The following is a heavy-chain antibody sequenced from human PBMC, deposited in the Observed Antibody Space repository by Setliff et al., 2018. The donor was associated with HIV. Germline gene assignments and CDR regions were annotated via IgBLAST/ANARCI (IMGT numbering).Heavy chain of an antibody. Sequence: GGSLRLSCAASGFTSNNAWMTCVRQAPGEGLVWVSRINTDGRSTSYADSVEGRFTISRDNSNNMLFLQMNSLRTDDTAVYYSAKDGVFRRVNYSGVGYFDNYMDVWGKGTAVTVSS. CDR3: AKDGVFRRVNYSGVGYFDNYMDV. J-gene: IGHJ6*03. V-gene: IGHV3-74*01. CDR1: GFTSNNAW. CDR2: INTDGRST. D-gene: IGHD3-10*01.